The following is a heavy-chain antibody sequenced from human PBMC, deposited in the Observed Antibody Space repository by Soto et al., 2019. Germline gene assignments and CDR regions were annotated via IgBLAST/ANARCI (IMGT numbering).Heavy chain of an antibody. CDR3: AKSENLGYCSGGSCYSKGGGYYYYYYMDV. V-gene: IGHV3-23*01. Sequence: GGSLRLSCAASGFTFSSYAMSWVRQAPGKGLEWVSAISGSGGSTYYADSVKGRFTISRDNSKNTLYLQMNSLRAEDTAVYYCAKSENLGYCSGGSCYSKGGGYYYYYYMDVWGKGTTVTVSS. CDR2: ISGSGGST. J-gene: IGHJ6*03. D-gene: IGHD2-15*01. CDR1: GFTFSSYA.